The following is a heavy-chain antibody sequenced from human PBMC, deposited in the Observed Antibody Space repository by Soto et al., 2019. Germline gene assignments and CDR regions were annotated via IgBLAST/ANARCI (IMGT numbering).Heavy chain of an antibody. CDR1: GGSISSYY. CDR2: IYYSGST. CDR3: ARQYGDYSFDY. D-gene: IGHD4-17*01. V-gene: IGHV4-59*08. J-gene: IGHJ4*02. Sequence: SETLSLTCTVSGGSISSYYWSWIRQPPGKGLEWIGYIYYSGSTNYNPSLKSRVTISLDTSRNQFSPKLSSVTAADTAVYYCARQYGDYSFDYWGQGTLVTVSS.